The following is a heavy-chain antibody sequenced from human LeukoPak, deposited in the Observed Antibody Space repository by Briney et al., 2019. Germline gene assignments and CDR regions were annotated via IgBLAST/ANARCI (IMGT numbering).Heavy chain of an antibody. CDR3: ASSPRLTTSWFLFDS. Sequence: SETLSLTCSVSGDSFSNYYWTWIRQPPGKGLEWIGYVYYSGSTNYNPSLKTRLHLSVDTSKNRFSLKLSSVTAADTAVYYCASSPRLTTSWFLFDSWGHGTLVTVSS. D-gene: IGHD2-2*01. V-gene: IGHV4-59*08. J-gene: IGHJ5*01. CDR2: VYYSGST. CDR1: GDSFSNYY.